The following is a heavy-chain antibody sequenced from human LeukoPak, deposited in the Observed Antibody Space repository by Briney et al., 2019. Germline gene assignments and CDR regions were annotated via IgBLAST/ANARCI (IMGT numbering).Heavy chain of an antibody. V-gene: IGHV3-30*03. CDR2: ISYDGSNK. CDR3: ARDVEQQLVLGIYYYYYMDV. CDR1: GFTFSSYS. J-gene: IGHJ6*03. Sequence: GGSLRLSCAASGFTFSSYSMNWVRQAPGKGLEWVAVISYDGSNKYYADSVKGRFTISRDNSKNTLYLQMNSLRAEDTAVYYCARDVEQQLVLGIYYYYYMDVWGKGTTVTVSS. D-gene: IGHD6-13*01.